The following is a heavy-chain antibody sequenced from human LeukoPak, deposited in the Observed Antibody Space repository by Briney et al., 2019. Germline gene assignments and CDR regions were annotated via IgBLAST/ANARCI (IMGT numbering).Heavy chain of an antibody. D-gene: IGHD6-19*01. CDR3: ARHKQWLPALDAFYI. CDR1: GYSFTSYW. J-gene: IGHJ3*02. V-gene: IGHV5-51*01. Sequence: GESLKISCKGSGYSFTSYWIAWVCQMPGKGLEWMGIIYPGDSDTRDSPPFQGQVTISADKSITTAYPQWSSRKASDTAMYYCARHKQWLPALDAFYIWGQGTMVTASS. CDR2: IYPGDSDT.